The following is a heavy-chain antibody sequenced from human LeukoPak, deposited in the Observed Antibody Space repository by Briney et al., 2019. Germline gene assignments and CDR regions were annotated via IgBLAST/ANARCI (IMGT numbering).Heavy chain of an antibody. CDR1: GFTVSSNY. J-gene: IGHJ4*02. D-gene: IGHD3-3*01. CDR3: ASQTYDFWSGYYLSPYDY. CDR2: IYSGGST. V-gene: IGHV3-66*04. Sequence: GGSLRLSCAASGFTVSSNYMSWVRQAPGKGLEWVSVIYSGGSTYYADSVKGRFTISRDNSKNTLYLQMNRLRAEDTAVYYCASQTYDFWSGYYLSPYDYWGQGTLVTVSS.